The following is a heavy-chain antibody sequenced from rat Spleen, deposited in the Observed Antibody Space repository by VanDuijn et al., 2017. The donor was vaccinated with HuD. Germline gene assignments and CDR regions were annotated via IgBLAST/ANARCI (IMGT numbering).Heavy chain of an antibody. D-gene: IGHD1-10*01. Sequence: EVQLVESDGGLVQPGRSLKLSCAASGFTFSDYYMAWVRQAPTKGLEWVATISYDGSSTYYRHSVKGRFTISRDNAKSTLYLQMDSLRSEDTATYYCARHTITTRVMDAWGQGASVTVSS. CDR2: ISYDGSST. CDR1: GFTFSDYY. CDR3: ARHTITTRVMDA. V-gene: IGHV5-29*01. J-gene: IGHJ4*01.